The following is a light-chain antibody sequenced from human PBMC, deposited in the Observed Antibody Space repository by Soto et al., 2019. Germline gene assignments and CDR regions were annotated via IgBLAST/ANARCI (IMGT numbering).Light chain of an antibody. V-gene: IGKV1-5*03. J-gene: IGKJ5*01. CDR2: KAS. Sequence: DIQMTQSPSTLSGSVGDRVTITYRASQTISSWLAWYQQIPGKAPKLLIYKASTLKSGVPSRFSGSESGAVFTLRISSLQPEDFATYYCQQFNNYPITFGQGTRLEIK. CDR3: QQFNNYPIT. CDR1: QTISSW.